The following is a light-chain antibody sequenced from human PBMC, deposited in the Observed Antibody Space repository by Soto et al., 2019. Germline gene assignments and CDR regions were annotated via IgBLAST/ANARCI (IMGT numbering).Light chain of an antibody. CDR2: DVS. V-gene: IGKV1-5*01. Sequence: DIQITHSPSTLSPSAGARVTITSRASRSISDWLAWYQQKPVKAPKLLIYDVSSLESGVPSRFSGSGSGTEFTLAISSLQPDDFATYYCQQYNSYPWTFGQGAMVDIK. CDR3: QQYNSYPWT. CDR1: RSISDW. J-gene: IGKJ1*01.